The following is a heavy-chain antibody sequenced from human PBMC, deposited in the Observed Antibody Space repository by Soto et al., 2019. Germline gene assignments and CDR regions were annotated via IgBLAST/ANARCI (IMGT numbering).Heavy chain of an antibody. Sequence: EVQLVESGGGLIQPGGSLRLICAASGLSVTANYMTWVRQAPGKGLEWLSIIYRGGGTYYADSLKGRAIISRDESRNMVFLQMNSLTAEDAGVYYCARRDDSETFDIWGRGTAVNVSS. D-gene: IGHD5-18*01. V-gene: IGHV3-53*01. CDR2: IYRGGGT. CDR1: GLSVTANY. J-gene: IGHJ3*02. CDR3: ARRDDSETFDI.